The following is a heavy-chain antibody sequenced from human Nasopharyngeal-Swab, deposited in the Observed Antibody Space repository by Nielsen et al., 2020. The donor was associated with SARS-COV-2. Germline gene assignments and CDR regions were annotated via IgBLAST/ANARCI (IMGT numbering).Heavy chain of an antibody. V-gene: IGHV3-30*18. CDR3: AKGVQLERGNYYYYYMDV. Sequence: PGKGLEWVAVISFDGSNKYYVDSVKGRFTSSRDNSKNTLYLQMNSLTAEDTAVYYCAKGVQLERGNYYYYYMDVWGKGTTVTVSS. CDR2: ISFDGSNK. J-gene: IGHJ6*03. D-gene: IGHD1-1*01.